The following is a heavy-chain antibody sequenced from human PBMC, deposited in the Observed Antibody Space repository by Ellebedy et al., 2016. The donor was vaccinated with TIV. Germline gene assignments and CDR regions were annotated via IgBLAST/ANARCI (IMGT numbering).Heavy chain of an antibody. CDR2: IIPILGRP. J-gene: IGHJ4*02. D-gene: IGHD5-18*01. CDR1: GGTFSSYG. V-gene: IGHV1-69*04. Sequence: ASVKVSCKASGGTFSSYGINWVRQAPGQGLEWMGRIIPILGRPDYAQSFQGRVTIYADKSTGTSYLELSTLRSEDTAVYYCATDSRYSYGYRFNFWGQGTLVTVSS. CDR3: ATDSRYSYGYRFNF.